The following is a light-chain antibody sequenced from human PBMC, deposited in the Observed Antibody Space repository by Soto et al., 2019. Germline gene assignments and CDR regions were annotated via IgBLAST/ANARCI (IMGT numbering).Light chain of an antibody. V-gene: IGKV3-11*01. J-gene: IGKJ4*01. CDR2: DAT. CDR3: QQRGTWPLT. Sequence: EIVLTQSPATLSLSPGERATLSCRASQSVSRYLGWYQQKPGQPPRLLIYDATNRATGIPARFSGGGSGTDFTLTSSSLEPEDFAVYYCQQRGTWPLTFGGGTKVEIK. CDR1: QSVSRY.